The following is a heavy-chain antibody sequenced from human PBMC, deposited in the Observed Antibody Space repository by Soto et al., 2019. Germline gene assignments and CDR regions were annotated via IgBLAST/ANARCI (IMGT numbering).Heavy chain of an antibody. Sequence: SVKVSCRRAGYTFTSYYIHWVQQAPGQGLEWMGGIIPIFGTANYAQKFQGRVTITADESTSTAYMELSSLRSEDTAVYYCARDRWELPDAFDIWGQGTMVTVSS. J-gene: IGHJ3*02. CDR3: ARDRWELPDAFDI. D-gene: IGHD1-26*01. CDR2: IIPIFGTA. V-gene: IGHV1-69*13. CDR1: GYTFTSYY.